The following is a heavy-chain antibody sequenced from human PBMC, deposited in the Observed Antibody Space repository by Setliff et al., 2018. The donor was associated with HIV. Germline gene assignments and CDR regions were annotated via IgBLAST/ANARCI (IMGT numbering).Heavy chain of an antibody. Sequence: SETLSLTCTVSGDSISSYYWSWIRQPPGKGLEWIGEINHSGSTNYNPSLKSRVTISVDTSKNQFSLKLSSVTAADTAVYYCARGPLLLYYWGQGTLVTVSS. CDR1: GDSISSYY. J-gene: IGHJ4*02. V-gene: IGHV4-34*01. D-gene: IGHD2-15*01. CDR2: INHSGST. CDR3: ARGPLLLYY.